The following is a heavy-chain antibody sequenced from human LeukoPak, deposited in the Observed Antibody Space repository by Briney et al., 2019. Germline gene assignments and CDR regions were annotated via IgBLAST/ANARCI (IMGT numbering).Heavy chain of an antibody. CDR3: AKDRTSCLDY. D-gene: IGHD2-2*01. Sequence: GGSLRLSCAVSGFTFSSYGMHWVRQAPGKGLEWVAVISYDGSNKYYADSVKGRFTISRDNSKNTLYLQMNSLRAEDTAVYYCAKDRTSCLDYWGQGTLVTVSS. J-gene: IGHJ4*02. CDR2: ISYDGSNK. CDR1: GFTFSSYG. V-gene: IGHV3-30*18.